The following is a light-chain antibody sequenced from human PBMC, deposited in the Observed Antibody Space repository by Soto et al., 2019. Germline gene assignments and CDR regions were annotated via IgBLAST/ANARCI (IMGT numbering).Light chain of an antibody. CDR1: SSNIGRKI. J-gene: IGLJ2*01. Sequence: QSVLTQPPSASGTPGQTVTISCSGTSSNIGRKIVNWYQQLPGTAPKLLIYSNYQRPAGVPDRFSVSKSGTSASLAIRGLRSEDEAEYYCSAWDDSLNGLIFGGGTKLTVL. CDR2: SNY. CDR3: SAWDDSLNGLI. V-gene: IGLV1-44*01.